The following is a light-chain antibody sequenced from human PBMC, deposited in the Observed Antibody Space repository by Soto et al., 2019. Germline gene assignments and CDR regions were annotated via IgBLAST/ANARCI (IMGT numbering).Light chain of an antibody. J-gene: IGLJ2*01. CDR3: QAWDSGTVV. CDR1: KLGDKY. CDR2: QDD. V-gene: IGLV3-1*01. Sequence: SYELTQPPSVSVSPGQTASITCSGDKLGDKYTCWYQQKPGQSPVLVIYQDDNRPSGIPERFSGSNSGNTATLTISGTQAMDEADYHCQAWDSGTVVFGGGTKVTVL.